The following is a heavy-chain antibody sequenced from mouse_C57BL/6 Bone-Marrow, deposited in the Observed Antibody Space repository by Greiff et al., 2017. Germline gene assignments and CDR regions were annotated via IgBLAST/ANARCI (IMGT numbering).Heavy chain of an antibody. Sequence: QVQLKQSGAELVRPGTSVKVSCKASGYAFTNYLIEWVKQRPGQGLEWIGVINPGSGGTNYTEKFKGKATLTADKSSITAYMQLSSLTSEDSAVYFGASEERYWGQGTTLTVSS. CDR2: INPGSGGT. CDR3: ASEERY. V-gene: IGHV1-54*01. J-gene: IGHJ2*01. CDR1: GYAFTNYL.